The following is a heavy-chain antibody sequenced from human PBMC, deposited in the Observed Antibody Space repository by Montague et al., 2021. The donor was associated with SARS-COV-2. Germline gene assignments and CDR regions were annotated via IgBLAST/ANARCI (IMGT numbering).Heavy chain of an antibody. D-gene: IGHD1-26*01. CDR2: IDWDXDK. CDR1: GFSLSTSGMC. J-gene: IGHJ3*02. V-gene: IGHV2-70*01. CDR3: ARIWGATRGDAFDI. Sequence: PALVKPTQTLTLTCTFSGFSLSTSGMCVSWIRQPPGKALEWLALIDWDXDKYYSTSLKTRLTISKDTSKNQVVLTMTNMDPVGTATYYCARIWGATRGDAFDIWGQGTMVTVSS.